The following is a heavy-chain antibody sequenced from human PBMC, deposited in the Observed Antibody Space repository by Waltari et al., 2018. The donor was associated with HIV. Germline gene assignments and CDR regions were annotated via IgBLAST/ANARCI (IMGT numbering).Heavy chain of an antibody. V-gene: IGHV4-39*02. Sequence: QLQLPESGPGLVKPSETLSLNCTVSGGSITSSSYYWGWSRQPPGRGLEWIGNIYYSGSAYYNSSLKSRVTISVDMSKNQFSLKLNSVTAADTAVYYCARDRYYYARTGSPDYWGQGTLVTVSS. CDR3: ARDRYYYARTGSPDY. D-gene: IGHD3-22*01. CDR1: GGSITSSSYY. CDR2: IYYSGSA. J-gene: IGHJ4*02.